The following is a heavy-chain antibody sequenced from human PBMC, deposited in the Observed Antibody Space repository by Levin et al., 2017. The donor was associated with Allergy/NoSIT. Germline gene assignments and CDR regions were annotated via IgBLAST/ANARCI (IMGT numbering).Heavy chain of an antibody. CDR3: AIITYRDFDSFVFDT. V-gene: IGHV4-34*01. Sequence: SQTLSLTCAVYGGSLSDFYWSWIRQPPGKGLEWIGEINDDGATNYSPSLKSRVTISLGASTNQCYLKLSSVTASDTGIYFCAIITYRDFDSFVFDTWGQGTPVTVSS. D-gene: IGHD5-12*01. CDR2: INDDGAT. CDR1: GGSLSDFY. J-gene: IGHJ5*02.